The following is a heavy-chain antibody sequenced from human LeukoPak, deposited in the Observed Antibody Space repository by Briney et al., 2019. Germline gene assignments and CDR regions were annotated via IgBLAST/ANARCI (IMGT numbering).Heavy chain of an antibody. Sequence: GRSLRLSCAASGFTFSSYAMHWVRQAPGKGLEWVAVISYDGSNKYYADSVKGRFTISRDNSKNTLYLQMNSLRAEDTAVYYCARDRYFDWLLSAEYFQHWGQGTLVTVSS. CDR3: ARDRYFDWLLSAEYFQH. J-gene: IGHJ1*01. D-gene: IGHD3-9*01. CDR2: ISYDGSNK. V-gene: IGHV3-30-3*01. CDR1: GFTFSSYA.